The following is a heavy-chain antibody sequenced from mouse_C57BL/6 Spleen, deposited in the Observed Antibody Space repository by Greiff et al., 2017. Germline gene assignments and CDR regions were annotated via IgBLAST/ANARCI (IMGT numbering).Heavy chain of an antibody. Sequence: EVKLQESGPELVKPGASVKIPCKASGYTFTDYNMDWVKQSHGKSLEWIGDINPNNGGTIYNQKFKGKATLTVDKSSSTAYMELRSLTSEDTAVYYCARGGSTMITRRVYFDYWGQGTTLTVSS. J-gene: IGHJ2*01. CDR2: INPNNGGT. CDR3: ARGGSTMITRRVYFDY. V-gene: IGHV1-18*01. D-gene: IGHD2-4*01. CDR1: GYTFTDYN.